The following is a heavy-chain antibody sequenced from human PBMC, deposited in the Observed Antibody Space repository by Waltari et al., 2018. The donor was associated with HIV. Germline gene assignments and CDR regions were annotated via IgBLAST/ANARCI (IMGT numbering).Heavy chain of an antibody. CDR3: ARGPGRSLDY. CDR1: GYTLTKYA. D-gene: IGHD3-10*01. J-gene: IGHJ4*02. V-gene: IGHV7-4-1*02. Sequence: QVQLVQSGSELRKPGASVKVSCKASGYTLTKYAMNWVRQAPGQGLGWVGWINTKTGNPTDAQGFTGRFVFSLDTSVSTTYLQISSLKAEDTAVYYCARGPGRSLDYWGQGTLVTVSS. CDR2: INTKTGNP.